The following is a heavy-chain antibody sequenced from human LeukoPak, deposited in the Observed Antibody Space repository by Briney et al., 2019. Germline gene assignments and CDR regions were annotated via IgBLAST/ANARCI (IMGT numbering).Heavy chain of an antibody. D-gene: IGHD1-26*01. CDR3: ARVVGATDYYYYYGMDV. V-gene: IGHV1-18*01. Sequence: ASVKVSCKASGYTFINYGISWVRQAPGQGLEWMGWICVYKGDTNYAQKFQGRVTMTTDKSTSTAYMELRSLRSDDTAVYFCARVVGATDYYYYYGMDVWGQGTTVTVSS. CDR2: ICVYKGDT. CDR1: GYTFINYG. J-gene: IGHJ6*02.